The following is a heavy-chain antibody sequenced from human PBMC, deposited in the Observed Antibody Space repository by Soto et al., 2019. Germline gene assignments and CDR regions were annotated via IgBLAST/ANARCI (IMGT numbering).Heavy chain of an antibody. CDR2: IYYSGST. CDR1: GGSISSGDYY. V-gene: IGHV4-30-4*01. J-gene: IGHJ5*02. Sequence: PSETLSLTCTVSGGSISSGDYYWSWIRQPPGKGLEWIGYIYYSGSTYYNPSLKSRVTISVDTSKNQFSLKLSSVTAADTAVYYCARDLRVGATNLNWFDPWGQGSLVTVSS. CDR3: ARDLRVGATNLNWFDP. D-gene: IGHD1-26*01.